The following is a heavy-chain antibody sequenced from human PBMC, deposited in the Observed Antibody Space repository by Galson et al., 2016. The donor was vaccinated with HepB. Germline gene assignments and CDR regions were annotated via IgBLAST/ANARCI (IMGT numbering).Heavy chain of an antibody. CDR3: ARESRGVDHRGGDI. CDR2: IYTGGDT. J-gene: IGHJ3*02. Sequence: SLRLSCAVSGFSVSSDYMSWVRQAPGKGLEWVSVIYTGGDTHYADSVKGRFTISRDNSKNTLYLQMNSLRVEDTAVYYCARESRGVDHRGGDIWGQGTMVTVS. D-gene: IGHD2-8*01. V-gene: IGHV3-53*01. CDR1: GFSVSSDY.